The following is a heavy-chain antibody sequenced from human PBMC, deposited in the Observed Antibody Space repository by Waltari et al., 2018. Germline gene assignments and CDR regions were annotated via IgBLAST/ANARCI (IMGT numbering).Heavy chain of an antibody. D-gene: IGHD6-19*01. CDR2: INHSGST. J-gene: IGHJ1*01. CDR3: ARELGRSGWYPNAGYFQH. V-gene: IGHV4-34*01. CDR1: GGSFSGYY. Sequence: QVQLQQWGAGLLKPSETLSLTCAVYGGSFSGYYWSWIRQPPGKGLEWIGEINHSGSTNYNPSLESRVTISVDTSKNQFSLKLSSVTAADTAVYYCARELGRSGWYPNAGYFQHWGQGTLVTVSS.